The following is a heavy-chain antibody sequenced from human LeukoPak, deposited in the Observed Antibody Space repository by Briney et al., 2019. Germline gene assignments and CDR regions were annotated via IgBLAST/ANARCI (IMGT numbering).Heavy chain of an antibody. V-gene: IGHV3-48*03. CDR2: ISSSGSTI. CDR3: ASIYSRDYFDY. D-gene: IGHD2-15*01. CDR1: GFTLSSYE. J-gene: IGHJ4*02. Sequence: GGTLRLSCAASGFTLSSYEMNWVPQDPGKGLEWVSYISSSGSTIYYADSVKGRFTISENNDKDSLHLPINLLRAEETAVYYCASIYSRDYFDYWGQGTLVTVSS.